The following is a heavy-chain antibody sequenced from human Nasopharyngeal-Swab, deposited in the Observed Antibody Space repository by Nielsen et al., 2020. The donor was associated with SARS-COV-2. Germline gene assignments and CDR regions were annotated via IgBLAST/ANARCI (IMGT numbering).Heavy chain of an antibody. D-gene: IGHD2-2*01. CDR2: INPSGGST. CDR3: ARLIVVVPAAPNSYMDV. Sequence: ASVKVSCKASGYTFTSYYMHWVRQAPGQGLEWMGIINPSGGSTGYAQKFQGRVTMTRDTSTSTVYMELSSLRSEDTAVYYCARLIVVVPAAPNSYMDVWGKGTTVTVSS. CDR1: GYTFTSYY. J-gene: IGHJ6*03. V-gene: IGHV1-46*01.